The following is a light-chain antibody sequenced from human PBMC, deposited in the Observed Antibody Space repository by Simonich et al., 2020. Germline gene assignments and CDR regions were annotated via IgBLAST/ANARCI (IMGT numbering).Light chain of an antibody. CDR2: DVS. CDR3: SSYTSSSTLV. V-gene: IGLV2-14*02. Sequence: QSALTQPASVSGSPGQSITISCTGTSSDFGSYNLVSWYQQHPGKAPKLMIYDVSNRTSWVSNRFSGSKSGNTASLTISGLQAEDEADYYCSSYTSSSTLVFGGGTKLTVL. CDR1: SSDFGSYNL. J-gene: IGLJ3*02.